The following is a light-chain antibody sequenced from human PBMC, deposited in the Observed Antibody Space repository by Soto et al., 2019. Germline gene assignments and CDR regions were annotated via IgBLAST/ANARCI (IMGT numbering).Light chain of an antibody. J-gene: IGKJ3*01. CDR3: QQYYSTPPT. Sequence: DIVMTQSPDSLAVSLGERATINCKSSQSVLYSSNNKNYLAWYQQKPGQPPKLLIYWASTRESGVPDRFSGSGSGTDFTLTISNPQAEDVAVYYGQQYYSTPPTFGPGAKVDI. V-gene: IGKV4-1*01. CDR1: QSVLYSSNNKNY. CDR2: WAS.